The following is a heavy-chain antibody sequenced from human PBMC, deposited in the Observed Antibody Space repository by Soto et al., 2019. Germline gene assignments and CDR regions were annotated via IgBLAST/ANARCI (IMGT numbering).Heavy chain of an antibody. CDR2: ISSVGTIT. Sequence: GGSLRLSCEASGFTISDYYMSWIRQAPGKGLEWVSYISSVGTITYYADSVKGRFSISMDNAKNSLYLQMNSLRAEDTAVYFCAKDQEGSGSHWLGYNYYGMDVWGQGTTVTVSS. D-gene: IGHD3-10*01. V-gene: IGHV3-11*01. CDR3: AKDQEGSGSHWLGYNYYGMDV. J-gene: IGHJ6*02. CDR1: GFTISDYY.